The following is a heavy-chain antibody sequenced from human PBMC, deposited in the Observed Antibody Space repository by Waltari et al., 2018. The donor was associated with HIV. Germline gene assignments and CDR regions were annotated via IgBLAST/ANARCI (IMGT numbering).Heavy chain of an antibody. Sequence: QAQLIQSGPEAKKPGASVKVSCQASGFDFRSYGVNWVRRTPGQGFEWLGWINAYSHNRNYTEGRITLTTNTSSNTATLELRGLRPDDTGTYYCARVRGAKWPASYYGMDVWGQGTAVSVSS. J-gene: IGHJ6*02. CDR1: GFDFRSYG. CDR3: ARVRGAKWPASYYGMDV. CDR2: INAYSHNR. V-gene: IGHV1-18*01. D-gene: IGHD5-12*01.